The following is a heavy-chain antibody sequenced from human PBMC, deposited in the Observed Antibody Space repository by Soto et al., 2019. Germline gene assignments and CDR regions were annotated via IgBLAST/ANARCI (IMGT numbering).Heavy chain of an antibody. Sequence: LKISCKGSGYSFSNYWIAWVRQTPGKGLEWMGIIFPADSDTKYSPSFQGQVTISADKSISTAYLQWSSLKASDTAMYYCASSVVVPSTMNYFDYWGQGSLVTVSS. CDR2: IFPADSDT. V-gene: IGHV5-51*01. J-gene: IGHJ4*02. D-gene: IGHD2-15*01. CDR3: ASSVVVPSTMNYFDY. CDR1: GYSFSNYW.